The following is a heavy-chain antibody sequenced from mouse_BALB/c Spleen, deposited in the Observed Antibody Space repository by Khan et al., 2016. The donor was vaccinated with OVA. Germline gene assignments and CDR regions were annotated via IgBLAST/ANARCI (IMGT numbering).Heavy chain of an antibody. Sequence: EVQLVESGGGLVQPGGSRKLSCAASGFTFSSFGMHWVRQAPEKGLEWVAYISGDSNTIYYTDTVKGRFTISRDNPKNTLFLQMTSLKSEDTAMYYCARSDFYGYAIDQWGQGTTVTVSS. CDR2: ISGDSNTI. CDR3: ARSDFYGYAIDQ. D-gene: IGHD1-2*01. V-gene: IGHV5-17*02. J-gene: IGHJ2*01. CDR1: GFTFSSFG.